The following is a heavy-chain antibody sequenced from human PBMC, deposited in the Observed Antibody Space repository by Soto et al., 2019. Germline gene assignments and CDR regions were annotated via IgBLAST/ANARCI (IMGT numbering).Heavy chain of an antibody. CDR1: GGYISSSNW. Sequence: SETLSLTCAVSGGYISSSNWGSWVRQPPGKGLEWIGEIYPRVSTNYSPSLNSRVAVSLDTSKNHFSLKLSSVTAADTAVYYCTRTSYSSGFDDGSGLWGQGTRATV. CDR2: IYPRVST. V-gene: IGHV4-4*02. CDR3: TRTSYSSGFDDGSGL. D-gene: IGHD6-19*01. J-gene: IGHJ3*01.